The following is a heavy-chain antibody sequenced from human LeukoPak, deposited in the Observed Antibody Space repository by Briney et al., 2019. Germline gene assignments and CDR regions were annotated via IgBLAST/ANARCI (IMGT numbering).Heavy chain of an antibody. CDR1: GFMFSKYA. Sequence: GGSLRLSCAASGFMFSKYAMSWVRQAPGKGLEWVSFISSSSSYIYYADSVKGRFTISRDNAKNSLYLQMNSLRAEDTAVYYCARAYRTFATNDAFDIWGQGTMVTISS. J-gene: IGHJ3*02. D-gene: IGHD1-14*01. V-gene: IGHV3-21*01. CDR3: ARAYRTFATNDAFDI. CDR2: ISSSSSYI.